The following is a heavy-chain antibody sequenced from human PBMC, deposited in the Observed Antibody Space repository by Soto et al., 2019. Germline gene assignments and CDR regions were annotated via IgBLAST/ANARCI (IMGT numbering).Heavy chain of an antibody. CDR3: ARVERGTATTVVDAFDI. V-gene: IGHV4-61*01. J-gene: IGHJ3*02. Sequence: SETLSLTCAVYGGFVSSGSYYWSWIRQPPGKGLEWIGEMSHSGGTHFNPSLRSRVTISVDTSKNQFSLKMSSVTAADTALYYCARVERGTATTVVDAFDIWGPGTMVTVSS. D-gene: IGHD1-1*01. CDR2: MSHSGGT. CDR1: GGFVSSGSYY.